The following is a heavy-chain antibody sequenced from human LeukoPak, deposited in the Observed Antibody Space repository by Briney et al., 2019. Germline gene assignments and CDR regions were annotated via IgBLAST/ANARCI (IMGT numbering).Heavy chain of an antibody. CDR3: AKGLGYNGDYSRAFDI. V-gene: IGHV3-30*18. CDR2: IVYDGSNS. Sequence: GGSLRLSCAASGFTFSSYGMHWVRQAPGKGLEWVAVIVYDGSNSYYVDSVKGRFTISRDNSKNTLYLQMNSLRAEDTAVYYCAKGLGYNGDYSRAFDIWGQGTMVTVSS. CDR1: GFTFSSYG. D-gene: IGHD1-26*01. J-gene: IGHJ3*02.